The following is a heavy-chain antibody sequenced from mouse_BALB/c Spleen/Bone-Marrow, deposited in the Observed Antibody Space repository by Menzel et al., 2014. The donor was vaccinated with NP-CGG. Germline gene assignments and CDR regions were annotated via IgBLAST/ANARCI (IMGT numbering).Heavy chain of an antibody. D-gene: IGHD4-1*01. CDR2: IYPGNVNT. CDR3: AREANWNFDY. J-gene: IGHJ2*01. V-gene: IGHV1S56*01. Sequence: QVQLQQSGPELVKPGASVRISCKAAGYTFTSYYIHWVKQRPGQGLEWIGWIYPGNVNTKYNEKFEGKATLTADKSSSTAYVQLSSLTSEDSAVYFCAREANWNFDYWGQGTTLTASS. CDR1: GYTFTSYY.